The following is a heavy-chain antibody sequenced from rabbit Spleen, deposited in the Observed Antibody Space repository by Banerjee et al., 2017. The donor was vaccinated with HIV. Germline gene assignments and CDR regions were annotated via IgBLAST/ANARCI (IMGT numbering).Heavy chain of an antibody. CDR2: IYNADGTK. D-gene: IGHD2-1*01. CDR1: GFDLSSYY. CDR3: AREKYGYDDYGDFADYFVL. V-gene: IGHV1S47*01. J-gene: IGHJ4*01. Sequence: QEQLEESGGGLVKPEGSLTLTCKASGFDLSSYYYMCWVRQAPGKGLEWIACIYNADGTKHYANWVSGRFTISRSTSLNTVTLHMTSLTAADTATYFCAREKYGYDDYGDFADYFVLWGQGTLVTVS.